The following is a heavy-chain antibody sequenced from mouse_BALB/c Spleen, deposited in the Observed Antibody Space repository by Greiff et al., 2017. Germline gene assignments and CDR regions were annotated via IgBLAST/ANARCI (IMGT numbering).Heavy chain of an antibody. Sequence: VQVVESGPGLVAPSQSLSITCTVSGFSLTSYGVHWVRQPPGKGLEWLGVIWAGGSTNYNSALMSRLSISKDNSKSQVFLKMNSLQTDDTAMYYCASSSYLAYWGQGTTLTVSS. D-gene: IGHD1-1*01. J-gene: IGHJ2*01. V-gene: IGHV2-9*02. CDR2: IWAGGST. CDR3: ASSSYLAY. CDR1: GFSLTSYG.